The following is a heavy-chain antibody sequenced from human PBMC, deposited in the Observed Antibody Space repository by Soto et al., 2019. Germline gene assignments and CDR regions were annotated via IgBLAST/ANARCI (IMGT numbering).Heavy chain of an antibody. CDR1: GDSVSSNSAA. CDR2: TYYRSKWYN. V-gene: IGHV6-1*01. D-gene: IGHD2-15*01. Sequence: PSQTLSLTCAISGDSVSSNSAAWNWIRQSPSRGLEWLGRTYYRSKWYNDYAVPVKSRITINPDTSKNQFSLQLNSVTPEDTAVYYCARDPLIGGCYPRGWFDPWGQGTLVTVSS. J-gene: IGHJ5*02. CDR3: ARDPLIGGCYPRGWFDP.